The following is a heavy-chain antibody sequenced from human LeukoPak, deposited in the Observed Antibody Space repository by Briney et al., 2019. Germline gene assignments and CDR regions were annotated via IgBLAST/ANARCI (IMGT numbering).Heavy chain of an antibody. CDR3: AKDEGSGWYYFDY. J-gene: IGHJ4*02. CDR2: ISGSGGST. CDR1: GFTFSTCP. Sequence: PGGSLRLSRAASGFTFSTCPMSWVRQAPGKGLEWVSGISGSGGSTYYADSVKGRFTISRDISKNTLYLQMNSLRAEDTAVYYCAKDEGSGWYYFDYWGQGSLVTVSS. V-gene: IGHV3-23*01. D-gene: IGHD6-19*01.